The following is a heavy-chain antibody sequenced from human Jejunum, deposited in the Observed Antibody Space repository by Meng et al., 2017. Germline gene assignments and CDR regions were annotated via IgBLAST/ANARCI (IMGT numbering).Heavy chain of an antibody. CDR1: GGLINGYY. J-gene: IGHJ4*02. V-gene: IGHV4-59*08. CDR3: ARRLGSGGSHHIDY. CDR2: ISYNGYT. D-gene: IGHD2-15*01. Sequence: QVQLQESGPQRLKPSETLSLTCSVSGGLINGYYWNWVRQSPGGGLEWIGYISYNGYTNYNHYLKIRVSMSLDTSVSLKLTSVTAADTAVYYCARRLGSGGSHHIDYWGPGILVTVSS.